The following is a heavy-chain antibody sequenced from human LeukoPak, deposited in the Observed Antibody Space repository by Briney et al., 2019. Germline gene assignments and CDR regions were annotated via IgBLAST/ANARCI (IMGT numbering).Heavy chain of an antibody. Sequence: GGSLRLSCAASGFTFSSYAMSWVRQAPGKGLEWVSAISGSGGSTYYAASVKGRFTISRDNSKNTLYLQMNSLRAEDTAVYYCAKDLDNHPWYFDYWGQGTLVTVSS. CDR2: ISGSGGST. V-gene: IGHV3-23*01. D-gene: IGHD1-14*01. CDR1: GFTFSSYA. CDR3: AKDLDNHPWYFDY. J-gene: IGHJ4*02.